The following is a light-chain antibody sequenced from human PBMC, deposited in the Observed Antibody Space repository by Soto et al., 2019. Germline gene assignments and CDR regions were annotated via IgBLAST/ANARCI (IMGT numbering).Light chain of an antibody. CDR1: QSSNNY. J-gene: IGKJ2*01. CDR3: QQSYRIPYT. V-gene: IGKV1-39*01. CDR2: AAS. Sequence: DIQMTQSPSSLSASVGDRVTITCRASQSSNNYLNWFQQKPGKAPKLLIYAASTLHSGVPSKFSGSGSGTAVTLTISSLQPEDFATYYCQQSYRIPYTFGQGTKLEIK.